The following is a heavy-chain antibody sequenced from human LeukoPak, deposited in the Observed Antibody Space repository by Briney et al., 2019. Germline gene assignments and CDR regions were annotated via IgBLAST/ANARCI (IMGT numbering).Heavy chain of an antibody. Sequence: GGSLRLSCAASGFTFSSYSMNWVRQAPGKGLEWVSYISSSSSTIYYADSVKGRFTIPRDNAMNSLYLQMNSLRDEDTAVYYCARDRIFEYYYDSSGYPEYFQHWGQGTLVTVSS. CDR2: ISSSSSTI. V-gene: IGHV3-48*02. J-gene: IGHJ1*01. D-gene: IGHD3-22*01. CDR3: ARDRIFEYYYDSSGYPEYFQH. CDR1: GFTFSSYS.